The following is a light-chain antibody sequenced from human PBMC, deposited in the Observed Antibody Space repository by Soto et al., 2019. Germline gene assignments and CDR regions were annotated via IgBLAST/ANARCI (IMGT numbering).Light chain of an antibody. J-gene: IGLJ2*01. CDR1: SGHSSYA. Sequence: QPVLTQSPSASASLEASVKLTCTVSSGHSSYAIAWHQQQPEKGPRYLMKLNSDGSHSKGDGIPDRFSGSSSGAERYLTISSLQSEDEADYYCQTWGTGIVVFGGGTKLTVL. CDR3: QTWGTGIVV. CDR2: LNSDGSH. V-gene: IGLV4-69*01.